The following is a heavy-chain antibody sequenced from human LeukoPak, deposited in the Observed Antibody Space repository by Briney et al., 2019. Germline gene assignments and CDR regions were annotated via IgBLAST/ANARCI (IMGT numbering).Heavy chain of an antibody. CDR1: GYIFNNYG. Sequence: ASVKVSCKASGYIFNNYGISWVRQAPGQGLEWMGWINAYTGNTNYTQKLQARVTMTRDTSTNTAFMEMRNLRTDEPAALYFGRGRGTAFPPPFDYWGQGALVTGSS. CDR3: GRGRGTAFPPPFDY. J-gene: IGHJ4*02. CDR2: INAYTGNT. D-gene: IGHD2-21*02. V-gene: IGHV1-18*01.